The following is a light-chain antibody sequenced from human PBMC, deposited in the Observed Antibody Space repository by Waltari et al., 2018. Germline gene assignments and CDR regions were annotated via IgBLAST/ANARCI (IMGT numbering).Light chain of an antibody. J-gene: IGLJ3*02. CDR2: KNN. CDR3: GTWDDSLSRPV. CDR1: RSHIASKS. Sequence: QSVLTQPPSASGTPGQRVTLSCSGSRSHIASKSVYRYQQFPGTAPKVLMFKNNQRPSGVSDRFSASKSGASASLAISGLRSDDEADYYCGTWDDSLSRPVFGGGTKLTVL. V-gene: IGLV1-47*01.